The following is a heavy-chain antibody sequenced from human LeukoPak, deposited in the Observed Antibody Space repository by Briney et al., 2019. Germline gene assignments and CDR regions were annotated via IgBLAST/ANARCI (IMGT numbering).Heavy chain of an antibody. J-gene: IGHJ3*02. V-gene: IGHV3-7*01. Sequence: GGSLRLSCAASGSTFSTSWMSWVRQAPGKGLEWVANIFQDGNEKYYVDSVKGRFTISRDNAKNSLYLQMNSLRVEDTAVYYCSRTSVEVRAASDVFDIWGQGTMVTVSS. CDR2: IFQDGNEK. CDR3: SRTSVEVRAASDVFDI. CDR1: GSTFSTSW. D-gene: IGHD2-2*01.